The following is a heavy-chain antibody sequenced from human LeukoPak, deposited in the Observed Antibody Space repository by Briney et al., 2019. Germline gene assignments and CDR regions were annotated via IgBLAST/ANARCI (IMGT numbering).Heavy chain of an antibody. Sequence: GASVKVSCKASGGTFSSYAISWVRQAPGQGLEWMGGIIPIFGTANYAQKFQGRVTITADESTSTAYMGLSSLRSEDTAVYYCARSSFAVAGPFDYWGQGTLVTVSS. CDR3: ARSSFAVAGPFDY. J-gene: IGHJ4*02. CDR1: GGTFSSYA. CDR2: IIPIFGTA. D-gene: IGHD6-19*01. V-gene: IGHV1-69*13.